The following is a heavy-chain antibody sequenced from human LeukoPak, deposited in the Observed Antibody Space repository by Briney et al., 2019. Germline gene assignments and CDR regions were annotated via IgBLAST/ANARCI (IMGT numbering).Heavy chain of an antibody. V-gene: IGHV3-21*01. CDR2: ISSGSTFI. CDR3: TRESYAYPDSSGNNFDS. CDR1: GFTFSTYS. J-gene: IGHJ4*02. Sequence: GGSLTLSCAASGFTFSTYSTNWVRQAPGKGLEWVSSISSGSTFIYHPDSLKGRFTISRDNAKNSLYLQMNSLRAEDTAVYYCTRESYAYPDSSGNNFDSWGQGTLVTVSS. D-gene: IGHD3-22*01.